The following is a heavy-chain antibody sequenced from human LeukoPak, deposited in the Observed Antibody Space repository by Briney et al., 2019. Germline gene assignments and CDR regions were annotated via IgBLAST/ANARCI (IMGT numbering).Heavy chain of an antibody. V-gene: IGHV3-48*03. D-gene: IGHD1-1*01. J-gene: IGHJ6*03. CDR3: AGAWKAYYYYYYMDV. CDR2: ISSSGSTI. Sequence: GGSLRLSCAASGFTFSSYEMNWVRQAPGKGLEWVSYISSSGSTIYYADSVKGRFTISRDNAKNSLYLQMNSLRAEDTAVYYCAGAWKAYYYYYYMDVWGKGTTVTISS. CDR1: GFTFSSYE.